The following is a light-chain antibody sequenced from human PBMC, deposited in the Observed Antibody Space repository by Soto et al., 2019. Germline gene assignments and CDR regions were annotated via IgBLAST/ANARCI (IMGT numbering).Light chain of an antibody. CDR3: QQYYSYPPIT. J-gene: IGKJ5*01. CDR1: QGISSY. V-gene: IGKV1-8*01. Sequence: IQITQSPSSFSASTGDRVTITCRASQGISSYLAWYQQKPGKAPKLLIYAASTLQRGVPSRFSGSGSGTDFSLTISCLQSEDFATYYCQQYYSYPPITFGQGTRREI. CDR2: AAS.